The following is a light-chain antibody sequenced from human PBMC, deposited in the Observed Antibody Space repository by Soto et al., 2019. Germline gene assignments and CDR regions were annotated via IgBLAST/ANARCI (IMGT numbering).Light chain of an antibody. J-gene: IGKJ1*01. Sequence: EIVLTQSPGTLSLFPGERATFSCRASQSISSSYLAWYQQKPGQAPRLLIYGASSRATGIPDRFSGAGSATDFTLTISRLEPEDFAVYYCHQYGSAPAWTFGQGTKVEIK. CDR1: QSISSSY. V-gene: IGKV3-20*01. CDR2: GAS. CDR3: HQYGSAPAWT.